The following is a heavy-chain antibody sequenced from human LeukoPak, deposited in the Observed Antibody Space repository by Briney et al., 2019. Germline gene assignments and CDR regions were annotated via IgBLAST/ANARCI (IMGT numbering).Heavy chain of an antibody. J-gene: IGHJ4*02. Sequence: PSETLSLTCTVSGGSISSYYWSWIRQHPGKGLEWIGYIYYSGSTYYNPSLKSRVTISVDTSKNQFSLKLSSVTAADTAVYYCARSRQLWTHYFDYWGQGTLVTVSS. CDR2: IYYSGST. D-gene: IGHD5-18*01. V-gene: IGHV4-59*06. CDR1: GGSISSYY. CDR3: ARSRQLWTHYFDY.